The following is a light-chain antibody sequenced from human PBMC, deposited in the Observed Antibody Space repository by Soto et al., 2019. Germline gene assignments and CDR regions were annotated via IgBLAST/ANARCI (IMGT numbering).Light chain of an antibody. Sequence: QSALTQPASVSGSPGQSITISCTGTSSDVSGYKYVSWYQQHPGKAPKLMIYDIRNRPSGVSNRFSGSKSGNTASLTISGLQAEDDADYYCSSYTSSSTRVFGTGTKVIVL. J-gene: IGLJ1*01. CDR2: DIR. V-gene: IGLV2-14*03. CDR3: SSYTSSSTRV. CDR1: SSDVSGYKY.